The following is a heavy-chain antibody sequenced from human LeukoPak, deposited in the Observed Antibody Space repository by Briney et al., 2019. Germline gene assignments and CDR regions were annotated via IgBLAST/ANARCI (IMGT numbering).Heavy chain of an antibody. CDR3: ARDPSLRVTLDY. Sequence: PGRSLRLSCAASGFTFTNYAMHWVRQAPGKGLEWVAVIRHDGGQKYYADSVKGRFTISRDNTKNMLYLQMNSLRVEDTAVYHCARDPSLRVTLDYWGQGTLVTVSS. CDR2: IRHDGGQK. D-gene: IGHD4-11*01. CDR1: GFTFTNYA. V-gene: IGHV3-33*01. J-gene: IGHJ4*02.